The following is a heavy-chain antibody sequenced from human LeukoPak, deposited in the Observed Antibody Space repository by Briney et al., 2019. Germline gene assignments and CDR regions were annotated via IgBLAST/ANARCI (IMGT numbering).Heavy chain of an antibody. CDR1: GGSISSYY. J-gene: IGHJ5*02. CDR3: ARSQYSGSYYWFDP. D-gene: IGHD1-26*01. V-gene: IGHV4-59*01. Sequence: SETLSLTCTVSGGSISSYYWSWIRQPPGKGLEWIGYIYYSGSTNYNPSLKSRITISVDTSKNQFSLKLSSVTAADTAVYYCARSQYSGSYYWFDPWGQGTLVTVSS. CDR2: IYYSGST.